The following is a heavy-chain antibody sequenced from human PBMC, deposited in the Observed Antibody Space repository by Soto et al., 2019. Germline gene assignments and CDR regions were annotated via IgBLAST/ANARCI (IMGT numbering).Heavy chain of an antibody. CDR2: IIPRFDEA. D-gene: IGHD1-1*01. CDR1: GGTINAYA. CDR3: GRACGLTGDVPNKGGFDI. J-gene: IGHJ3*02. V-gene: IGHV1-69*01. Sequence: QMQLGQSEAEVKKPGSSVKVSCTSFGGTINAYAIKGVRQAHGQGLEWMGGIIPRFDEADYAQKFQGRVTITAYASTNSADMERSRLRSEDTAVYDCGRACGLTGDVPNKGGFDIWGQGTMVTVSS.